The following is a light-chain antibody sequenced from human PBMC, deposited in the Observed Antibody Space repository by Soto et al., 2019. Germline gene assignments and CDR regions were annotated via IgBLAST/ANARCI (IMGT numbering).Light chain of an antibody. CDR1: SSDVGGYNY. V-gene: IGLV2-11*01. CDR2: DVS. J-gene: IGLJ3*02. CDR3: CSYAGSYTWV. Sequence: QSVLTQPRSVSGSPGQSVTISCTGTSSDVGGYNYVSWYQQHPGKAPKLIICDVSKRPSGVPDRFSGSKSGNTASLTISGLQAEDEADYYCCSYAGSYTWVFGGGTKLTVL.